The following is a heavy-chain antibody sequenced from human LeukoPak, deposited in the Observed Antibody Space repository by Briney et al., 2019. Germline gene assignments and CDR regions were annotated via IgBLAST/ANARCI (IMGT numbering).Heavy chain of an antibody. V-gene: IGHV1-69*13. CDR1: GGTFSSYA. Sequence: SVKVSCKASGGTFSSYAISWVRQAPGQGLEWVGGIIPIFGTANYAQKFQGRVTITADESTSTAYMELSSLRSEDTAVYYCARWYYDFWSGYYHWFDPWGQGTLVTVSS. CDR3: ARWYYDFWSGYYHWFDP. J-gene: IGHJ5*02. CDR2: IIPIFGTA. D-gene: IGHD3-3*01.